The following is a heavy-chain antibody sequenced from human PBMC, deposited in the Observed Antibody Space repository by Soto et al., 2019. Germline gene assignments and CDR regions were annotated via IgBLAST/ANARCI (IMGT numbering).Heavy chain of an antibody. Sequence: EVQLVESGGGLVKPGGSLRLSCAASGFTFSSYNMNWVRQAPGKGLEWVSSISSSSSYIYYADSVKGRFTISRDNAKNSPQLQINSLRTEDTAVEYYASTRRDGYYNHYYYYGMDVWGQGTTVTVSS. V-gene: IGHV3-21*01. D-gene: IGHD1-26*01. CDR2: ISSSSSYI. CDR3: ASTRRDGYYNHYYYYGMDV. CDR1: GFTFSSYN. J-gene: IGHJ6*02.